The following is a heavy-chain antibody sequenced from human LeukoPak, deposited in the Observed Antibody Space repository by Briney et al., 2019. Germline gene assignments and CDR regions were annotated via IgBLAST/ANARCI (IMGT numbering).Heavy chain of an antibody. D-gene: IGHD6-19*01. J-gene: IGHJ4*02. CDR1: GGTFNSYA. CDR3: ARWQWDFDY. V-gene: IGHV1-69*06. Sequence: SVKVSCKASGGTFNSYAISWVRQAPGQGLEWMGGIIPIFGTTNYARKFRGRVTLTADKSTRTAYMELSSLRSEDTAVYYCARWQWDFDYWGQGTLVTVSS. CDR2: IIPIFGTT.